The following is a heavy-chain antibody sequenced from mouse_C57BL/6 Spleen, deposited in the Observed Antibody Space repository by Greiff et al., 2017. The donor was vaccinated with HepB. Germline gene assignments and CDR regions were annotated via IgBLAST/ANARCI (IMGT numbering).Heavy chain of an antibody. Sequence: QVQLQQSGAELVKPGASVKMSCKASGYTFTSYWITWVKQRPGQGLEWIGDIYPGSGSTNYNEKFKSKATLTVDTSSSTAYMQLSSLTSEDSAVYYCARKGYYVYYAMDYWGQGTSVTVSS. V-gene: IGHV1-55*01. J-gene: IGHJ4*01. CDR3: ARKGYYVYYAMDY. CDR2: IYPGSGST. D-gene: IGHD2-3*01. CDR1: GYTFTSYW.